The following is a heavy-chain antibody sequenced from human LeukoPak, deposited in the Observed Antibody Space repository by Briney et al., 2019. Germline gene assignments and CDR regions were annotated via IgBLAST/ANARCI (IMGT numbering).Heavy chain of an antibody. V-gene: IGHV1-69*05. CDR1: GGTFSSYA. CDR2: IIPIFGTA. J-gene: IGHJ6*03. D-gene: IGHD3-22*01. Sequence: SVKVSCKASGGTFSSYAISWVRQAPGQGLEWMGGIIPIFGTANYAQKFQGRATITTDESTSTAYMELSSLRSEDTAVYYCASHTYYYDSSGYYLSSYYYMDVWGKGTTVTVSS. CDR3: ASHTYYYDSSGYYLSSYYYMDV.